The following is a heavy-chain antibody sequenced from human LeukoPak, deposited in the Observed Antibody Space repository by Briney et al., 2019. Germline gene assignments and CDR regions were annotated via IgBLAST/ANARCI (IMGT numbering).Heavy chain of an antibody. D-gene: IGHD2-21*01. CDR2: ISGSGGSA. Sequence: PGGSLRLSCAASGFTFSCYAMSWVPQAPGKGLEWVAAISGSGGSAYYADSVKGWFTISRDNSKNMLYLQMNSLRAEDTAVYYCAKFLPTHIVVANYYFDYWGQGTLATVTS. J-gene: IGHJ4*02. V-gene: IGHV3-23*01. CDR3: AKFLPTHIVVANYYFDY. CDR1: GFTFSCYA.